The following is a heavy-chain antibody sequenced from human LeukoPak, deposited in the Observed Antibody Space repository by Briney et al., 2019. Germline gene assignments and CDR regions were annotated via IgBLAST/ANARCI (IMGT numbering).Heavy chain of an antibody. CDR3: ARDSHSSSWTEYYYYYGMDV. Sequence: SETLSLTCTVSGGSISSYYWSWIRQPPGKGLEWIGYIYYSGSTNYNPSLKSRVTISVDTSKNQFSLKLSSVTAADTAVYYCARDSHSSSWTEYYYYYGMDVWGQGTTVTVSS. CDR1: GGSISSYY. J-gene: IGHJ6*02. CDR2: IYYSGST. V-gene: IGHV4-59*01. D-gene: IGHD6-13*01.